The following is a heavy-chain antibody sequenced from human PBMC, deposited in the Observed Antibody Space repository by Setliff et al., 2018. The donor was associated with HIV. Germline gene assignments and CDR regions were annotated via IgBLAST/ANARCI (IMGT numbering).Heavy chain of an antibody. CDR3: ARGGRLDGTSGFYYPLQF. CDR1: GYVFTTYY. V-gene: IGHV1-46*04. J-gene: IGHJ4*02. Sequence: ASVKVSCKASGYVFTTYYIHWVRQTPGQGLEWMGIINPSGGATTSARKLQGRVTMTKDKSTTTVHMELGSLKSEDTAVYYCARGGRLDGTSGFYYPLQFWGQGTLVTVS. CDR2: INPSGGAT. D-gene: IGHD3-22*01.